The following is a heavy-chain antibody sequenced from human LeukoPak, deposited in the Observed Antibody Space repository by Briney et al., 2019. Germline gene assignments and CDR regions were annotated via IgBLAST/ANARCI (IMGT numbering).Heavy chain of an antibody. CDR2: INANGGDA. Sequence: ASVKVSCKASGYTFTDHYIHWVRQAPGQGLEWMGWINANGGDANYAQKFQGRVTMTRDTSINTAYMELTRLSSDDTAVYYCGRGTYYYDNTGKRWGQGTLVTVSS. J-gene: IGHJ4*02. CDR3: GRGTYYYDNTGKR. V-gene: IGHV1-2*02. CDR1: GYTFTDHY. D-gene: IGHD3-22*01.